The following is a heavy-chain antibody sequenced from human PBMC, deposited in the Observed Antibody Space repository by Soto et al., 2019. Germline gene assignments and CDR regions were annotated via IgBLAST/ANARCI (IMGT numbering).Heavy chain of an antibody. CDR2: IFHSGNT. J-gene: IGHJ6*02. CDR1: SGSIGTNNW. CDR3: ARRTWGMDV. D-gene: IGHD2-8*01. V-gene: IGHV4-4*02. Sequence: QVQLQESGPGLVKPSGTLSLTCAVSSGSIGTNNWWSWVRQTPGKGLEWIGEIFHSGNTYYNPSLASRVTISVDTSKNQFSLTLRSVTAADTAVYYCARRTWGMDVWGQGTTVTVSS.